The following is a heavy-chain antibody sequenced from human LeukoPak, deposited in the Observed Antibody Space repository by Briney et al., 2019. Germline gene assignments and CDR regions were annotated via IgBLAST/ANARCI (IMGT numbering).Heavy chain of an antibody. CDR1: GYSISSGYY. J-gene: IGHJ4*02. CDR3: ARDFVEMATIVNYFDY. CDR2: IYHSGST. V-gene: IGHV4-38-2*02. Sequence: SETLSLTCTVSGYSISSGYYWGWIRQPPGKGLEWIGSIYHSGSTYYNPSLKSRVTISVDTSKNQFSLKLSSVTAADTAVYYCARDFVEMATIVNYFDYWGQGTLVTVSS. D-gene: IGHD5-24*01.